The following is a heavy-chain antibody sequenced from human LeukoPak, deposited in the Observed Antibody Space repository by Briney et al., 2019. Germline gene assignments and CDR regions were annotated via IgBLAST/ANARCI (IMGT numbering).Heavy chain of an antibody. CDR3: ARDLRVGGLVTVPAYYFDY. D-gene: IGHD2-21*02. J-gene: IGHJ4*02. V-gene: IGHV3-30-3*01. CDR2: ISYDGSNK. Sequence: GGSLRLSCAASGFTFSSYAMHWVRQAPGKGLEWVAVISYDGSNKYYADSVKGRFTISRDNSKNTLYLQMNSLRAEDTAVYYCARDLRVGGLVTVPAYYFDYWGQGTLVTVSS. CDR1: GFTFSSYA.